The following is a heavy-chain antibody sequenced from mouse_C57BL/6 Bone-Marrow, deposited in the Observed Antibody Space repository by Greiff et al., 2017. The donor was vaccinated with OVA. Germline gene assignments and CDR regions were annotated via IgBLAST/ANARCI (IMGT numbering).Heavy chain of an antibody. CDR1: GFNIKDDY. D-gene: IGHD3-3*01. CDR2: IDPENGDT. CDR3: TTGGWDWFAY. J-gene: IGHJ3*01. Sequence: VQLKQSGAELVRPGASVKLSCTASGFNIKDDYMHWVKQRPEQGLEWIGWIDPENGDTEYASKFQGKATITADTSSNTAYLQLSSLTSEDTDVYYCTTGGWDWFAYWGQGTLVTVSA. V-gene: IGHV14-4*01.